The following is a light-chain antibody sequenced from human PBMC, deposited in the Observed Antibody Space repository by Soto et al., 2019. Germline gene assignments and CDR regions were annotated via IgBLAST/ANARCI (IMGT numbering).Light chain of an antibody. Sequence: SYELTQTPSVSVAPGQTARITCGGNNIRHKSVQWYQQKSGQAPVVVVYDDTNRPSGIPERFSGSNSGNTATLTISRVEAGDEADYYCQVWDSSSDHWVFGGGTQLTVL. J-gene: IGLJ3*02. CDR1: NIRHKS. CDR3: QVWDSSSDHWV. V-gene: IGLV3-21*02. CDR2: DDT.